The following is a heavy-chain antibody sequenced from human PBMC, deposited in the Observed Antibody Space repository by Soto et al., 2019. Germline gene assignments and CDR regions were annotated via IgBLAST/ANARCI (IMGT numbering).Heavy chain of an antibody. D-gene: IGHD5-18*01. CDR2: IHGDGGKI. J-gene: IGHJ4*02. Sequence: GGSLRLSCAASGFMFSAYWMSWVRQAPGKGLEWVANIHGDGGKIYYVDSVKGRFTISRDNAKRSLYLQMKSLRAEDTAVYYCARDLYGGYTYGPGDYWGQGALVTVSS. CDR3: ARDLYGGYTYGPGDY. V-gene: IGHV3-7*01. CDR1: GFMFSAYW.